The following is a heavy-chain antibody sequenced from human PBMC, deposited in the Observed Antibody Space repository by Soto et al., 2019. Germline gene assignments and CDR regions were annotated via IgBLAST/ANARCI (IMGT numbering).Heavy chain of an antibody. Sequence: QVQLVESGGGVVQPGRSLRLSCAASGFTLRNYGMHWVRQAPGKGLEWVAVVSYDGSDKYYTNSVKGRFTVSRDNSRNSLFLQMNSLGDEETAVYYCAKLCRSLGFGGMRYFDSSDSDWYVDLWGRGTLVTVSS. CDR2: VSYDGSDK. CDR3: AKLCRSLGFGGMRYFDSSDSDWYVDL. V-gene: IGHV3-30*18. J-gene: IGHJ2*01. CDR1: GFTLRNYG. D-gene: IGHD3-22*01.